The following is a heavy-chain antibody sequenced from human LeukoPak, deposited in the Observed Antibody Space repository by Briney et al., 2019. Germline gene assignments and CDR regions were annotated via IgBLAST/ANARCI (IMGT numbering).Heavy chain of an antibody. CDR1: GFTFDDYA. V-gene: IGHV3-9*01. CDR2: ISWNSGSI. Sequence: GGSLRLSCAASGFTFDDYAMHWVRQAPGKGLEWVSAISWNSGSIGYADSVKGRFTISRDNAKNSLYLQMNSLRAEDTALYYCAKGWDPWELLGDAFDIWGQGTMVTVSS. CDR3: AKGWDPWELLGDAFDI. D-gene: IGHD1-26*01. J-gene: IGHJ3*02.